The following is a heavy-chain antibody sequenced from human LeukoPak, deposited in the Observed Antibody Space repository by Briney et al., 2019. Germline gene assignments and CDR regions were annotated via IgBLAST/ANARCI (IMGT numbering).Heavy chain of an antibody. CDR3: AKGRTVDVNCDY. D-gene: IGHD1-14*01. CDR2: ISGIGGSP. CDR1: GFSFSSCA. V-gene: IGHV3-23*01. J-gene: IGHJ4*02. Sequence: GGSLRLSCAASGFSFSSCAMNWVRQAPGEGLEWVSAISGIGGSPYYADSVKGRFTISRDNSKNTLSLQVNSLRAEDTAVYYCAKGRTVDVNCDYWGQGTLVTVSS.